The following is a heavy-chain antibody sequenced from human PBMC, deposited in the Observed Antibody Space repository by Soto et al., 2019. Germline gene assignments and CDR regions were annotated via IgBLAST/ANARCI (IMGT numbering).Heavy chain of an antibody. Sequence: EVQLVESGGGLVQPGGSLKLSCAASGFTFSGSAMHWVRQASGNGLEWVGRIRSKANSYATAYAASVKGRFTISRDDSKNTAYLQMTSLNTEDTAVYYCTKCESYWVQGSLVTVSS. V-gene: IGHV3-73*02. J-gene: IGHJ4*02. CDR3: TKCESY. CDR1: GFTFSGSA. CDR2: IRSKANSYAT.